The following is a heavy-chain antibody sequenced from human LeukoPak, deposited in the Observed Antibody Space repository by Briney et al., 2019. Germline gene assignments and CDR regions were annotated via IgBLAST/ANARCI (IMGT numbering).Heavy chain of an antibody. J-gene: IGHJ4*02. D-gene: IGHD4/OR15-4a*01. CDR2: INHSGST. Sequence: SETLSLTCAVYGGSFSGYYWSWLRQPPGKGLEWIGEINHSGSTNYNPSLTSRVTISVDTSKNQFSLKLSSVTAADTAVYYCARGRRANAYDYWGQGTLVTVSS. CDR3: ARGRRANAYDY. CDR1: GGSFSGYY. V-gene: IGHV4-34*01.